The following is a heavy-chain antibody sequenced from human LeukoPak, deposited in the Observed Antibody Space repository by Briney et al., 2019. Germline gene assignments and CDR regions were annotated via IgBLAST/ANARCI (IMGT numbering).Heavy chain of an antibody. CDR2: INPNSGGT. D-gene: IGHD3-10*01. CDR3: ARPMVRGVISLSAFDI. CDR1: GYTFTGYY. V-gene: IGHV1-2*02. J-gene: IGHJ3*02. Sequence: ASVKVSCKASGYTFTGYYMHWVRQAPGQGLEWMGWINPNSGGTNYAQKLQGRVTMTTDTSTSTAYMELRSLRSDDTAVYYCARPMVRGVISLSAFDIWGQGTMVTVSS.